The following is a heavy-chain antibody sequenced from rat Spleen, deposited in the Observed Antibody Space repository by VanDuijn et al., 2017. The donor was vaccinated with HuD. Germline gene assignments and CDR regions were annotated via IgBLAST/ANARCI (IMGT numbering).Heavy chain of an antibody. V-gene: IGHV5S10*01. J-gene: IGHJ3*01. CDR3: ATQGYPAPFAY. Sequence: EVQLVESGGGLVQPGNSLKLSCAASGFTFSDYAMVWVRQSPKKVLEWVATIQYDNISTHYRDSVKGRFTISRDNAKTTLYLQMDSLRSEDTATYYCATQGYPAPFAYWGQGTLVTVSS. CDR1: GFTFSDYA. CDR2: IQYDNIST. D-gene: IGHD1-4*01.